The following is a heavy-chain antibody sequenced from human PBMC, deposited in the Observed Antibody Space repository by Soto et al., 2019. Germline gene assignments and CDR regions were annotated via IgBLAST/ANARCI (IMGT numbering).Heavy chain of an antibody. Sequence: ASVKVSCKFSGYTLTELSMHLVRQAPVKGLEWMGGFDPEEGETIYAQKFPGRVTMTEEKSKDKAYMELSSMRSEDTAVYYCPTLGYGSGTNKCFEPWGEGPLVTVYS. D-gene: IGHD3-10*01. V-gene: IGHV1-24*01. CDR1: GYTLTELS. J-gene: IGHJ5*02. CDR2: FDPEEGET. CDR3: PTLGYGSGTNKCFEP.